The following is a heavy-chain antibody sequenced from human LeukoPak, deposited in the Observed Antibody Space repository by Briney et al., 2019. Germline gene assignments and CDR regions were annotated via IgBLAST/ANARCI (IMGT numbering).Heavy chain of an antibody. J-gene: IGHJ4*02. CDR2: IYYSGST. Sequence: SETLSLTCTVSGGSISSYYWSWIRQPPGKGLEWIAYIYYSGSTNYNPSLKSRVTISVDTSKNQFSLKLSSVTAADTAVYYCARHQRGYCTSTSCYEFDNWGQGTLVTASS. D-gene: IGHD2-2*01. CDR3: ARHQRGYCTSTSCYEFDN. CDR1: GGSISSYY. V-gene: IGHV4-59*08.